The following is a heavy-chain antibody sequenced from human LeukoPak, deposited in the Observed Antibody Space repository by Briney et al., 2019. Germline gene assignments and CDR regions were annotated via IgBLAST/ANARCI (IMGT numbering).Heavy chain of an antibody. D-gene: IGHD2-2*01. CDR3: VRTGYCNSTKCYNWFDP. CDR2: INSAGNIT. CDR1: GFTFSTYW. Sequence: GGSLRLSCAASGFTFSTYWMHWVRQAPGKGLVWVSRINSAGNITNYADSVKGRFTISRDNAKNRLYLQMNSLRAEDTAVYYCVRTGYCNSTKCYNWFDPRGQGILVTVSS. J-gene: IGHJ5*02. V-gene: IGHV3-74*01.